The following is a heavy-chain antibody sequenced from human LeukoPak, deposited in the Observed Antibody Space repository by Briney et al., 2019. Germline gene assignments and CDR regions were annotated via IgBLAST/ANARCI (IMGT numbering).Heavy chain of an antibody. D-gene: IGHD1-7*01. Sequence: PSETLSLTCTVSGGSISSYYWSWIRQPPGKGLEWIGSIYHSGSTYYNPSLKSRVTISVDTSRNQFSLKLSSVTAADTAVYYCARSFRGTTGRPVDYWGQGTLVTVSS. V-gene: IGHV4-59*08. CDR3: ARSFRGTTGRPVDY. J-gene: IGHJ4*02. CDR1: GGSISSYY. CDR2: IYHSGST.